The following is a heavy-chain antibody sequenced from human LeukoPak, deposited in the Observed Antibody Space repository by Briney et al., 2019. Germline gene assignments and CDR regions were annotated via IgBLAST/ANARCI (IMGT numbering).Heavy chain of an antibody. V-gene: IGHV4-34*01. CDR3: ARGHHSDPFDY. Sequence: SETLSLTCAVYGGPFSGYYWSWIRQPPGKGLEWIGEINHSGSTNYNPSLKSRVTISVDTSKNQFSLKLSSVTAADTAVYYCARGHHSDPFDYWGQGTLVTVSS. CDR1: GGPFSGYY. J-gene: IGHJ4*02. CDR2: INHSGST.